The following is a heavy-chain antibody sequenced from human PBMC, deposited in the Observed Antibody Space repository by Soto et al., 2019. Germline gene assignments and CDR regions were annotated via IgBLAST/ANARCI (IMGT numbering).Heavy chain of an antibody. D-gene: IGHD2-21*02. J-gene: IGHJ5*02. V-gene: IGHV1-18*01. CDR3: ARDKGAYCGGDCYSTWFDP. CDR1: GYTFTSYG. CDR2: SSAYSGNT. Sequence: QVQLVQSGAGVKKPGASVKVSCKASGYTFTSYGISWVRQAPGQGLEWMGWSSAYSGNTNYAQKLQGRVTMTTDTSTSTAYMELRSLRSDDTAVYYCARDKGAYCGGDCYSTWFDPWGQGTLVTVSS.